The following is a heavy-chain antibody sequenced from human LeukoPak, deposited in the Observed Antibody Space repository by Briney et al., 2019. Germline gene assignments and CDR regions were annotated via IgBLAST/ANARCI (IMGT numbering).Heavy chain of an antibody. CDR1: GFTFSSYA. V-gene: IGHV3-23*01. Sequence: PGGSLRLSCAASGFTFSSYAMGWVRQAPGKGLEWVSAISGSGGSTYYADSVKGRFTISRDNSKNTLYLQMNSLRAEDTAVYYCAKDDDFWSGYYGLDAFDIWGQGTVVTVSS. CDR3: AKDDDFWSGYYGLDAFDI. CDR2: ISGSGGST. D-gene: IGHD3-3*01. J-gene: IGHJ3*02.